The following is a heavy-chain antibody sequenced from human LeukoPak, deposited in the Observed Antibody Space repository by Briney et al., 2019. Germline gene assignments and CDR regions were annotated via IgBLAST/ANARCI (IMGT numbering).Heavy chain of an antibody. V-gene: IGHV3-48*03. D-gene: IGHD1-26*01. CDR2: IGHDGATT. Sequence: GGSLRLSCVGSGFIFGTYEMGWLRQAPGKGLEWISYIGHDGATTYYADSVKGRFTVYRDNAKDSLFLQMDSLRVEDTAVYFCAKDSRGGATPFVYWGQGTLVTVSS. J-gene: IGHJ4*02. CDR3: AKDSRGGATPFVY. CDR1: GFIFGTYE.